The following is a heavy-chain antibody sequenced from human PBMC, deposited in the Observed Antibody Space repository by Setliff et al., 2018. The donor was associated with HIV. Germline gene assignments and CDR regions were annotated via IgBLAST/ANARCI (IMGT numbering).Heavy chain of an antibody. CDR3: GTYPPNWNYGAAAFDI. CDR2: INPNSADT. D-gene: IGHD1-7*01. CDR1: GYKFTGYY. V-gene: IGHV1-2*02. Sequence: ASVKVSCKASGYKFTGYYLQWVRQAPGQGLEWMAWINPNSADTRIAQKFEGRVTMTWDTSLTTAYMELSSLRSDDTALYYCGTYPPNWNYGAAAFDIWVQGTLVTVSS. J-gene: IGHJ3*02.